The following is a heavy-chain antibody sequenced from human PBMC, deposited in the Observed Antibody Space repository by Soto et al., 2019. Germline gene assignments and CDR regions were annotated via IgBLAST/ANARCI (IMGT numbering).Heavy chain of an antibody. CDR2: ISAYDDNT. J-gene: IGHJ6*02. Sequence: ASVKVSCKASGYRFNSYGISWVRQAPGQGLEWLGWISAYDDNTKYAQTLQGRVSMSTDTSTNTAYMELRSLRSDDTAMYYCARGGYYDSSGSRNYHYYGMNVWG. CDR1: GYRFNSYG. D-gene: IGHD3-22*01. CDR3: ARGGYYDSSGSRNYHYYGMNV. V-gene: IGHV1-18*01.